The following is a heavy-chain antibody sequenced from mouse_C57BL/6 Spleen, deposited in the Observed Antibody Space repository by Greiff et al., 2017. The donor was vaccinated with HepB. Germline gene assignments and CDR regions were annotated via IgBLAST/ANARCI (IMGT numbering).Heavy chain of an antibody. CDR3: AKGGWGLFDY. CDR1: GYSITSGYY. D-gene: IGHD3-2*02. Sequence: EVQLQQSGPGLVKPSQSLSLTCSVTGYSITSGYYWNWIRQFPGNKLEWMGYISYDGSNNYNPSLKNRISITRDTSKNQFFLKLNSETTEDTATYYCAKGGWGLFDYWGQGTTLTVSS. V-gene: IGHV3-6*01. J-gene: IGHJ2*01. CDR2: ISYDGSN.